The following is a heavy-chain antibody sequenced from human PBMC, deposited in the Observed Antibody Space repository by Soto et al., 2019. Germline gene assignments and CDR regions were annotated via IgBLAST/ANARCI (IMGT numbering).Heavy chain of an antibody. CDR3: AKATMVAAHRGSYYYGMDV. Sequence: PGGSLRLSCAASGFTFSSYAMSWVRQAPGKGLEWVSAISGSGGSTYYADSVKGRFTISRDNSKNTLYLQMNSLRAEDTAVYYCAKATMVAAHRGSYYYGMDVWGQGTTVTVSS. D-gene: IGHD2-15*01. J-gene: IGHJ6*02. CDR2: ISGSGGST. V-gene: IGHV3-23*01. CDR1: GFTFSSYA.